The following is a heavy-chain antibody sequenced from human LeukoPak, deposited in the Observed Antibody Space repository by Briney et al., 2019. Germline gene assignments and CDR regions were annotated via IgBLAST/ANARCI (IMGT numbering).Heavy chain of an antibody. V-gene: IGHV1-2*02. CDR3: AREGELGLND. J-gene: IGHJ4*02. CDR1: GHTFTVYY. CDR2: ITLNSGVT. D-gene: IGHD7-27*01. Sequence: GASVKVSCKASGHTFTVYYIHWVRQAPGHGLEWMGWITLNSGVTKYAQKFQGRVTMTSDTSITTAYMELSRLKFDDTAMYYCAREGELGLNDWGQGTLVTVSS.